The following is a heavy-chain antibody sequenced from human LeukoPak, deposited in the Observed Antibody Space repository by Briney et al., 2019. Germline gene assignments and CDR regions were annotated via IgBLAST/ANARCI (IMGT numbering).Heavy chain of an antibody. D-gene: IGHD1-1*01. CDR3: AKRTLTSDARYFGY. V-gene: IGHV3-23*01. J-gene: IGHJ4*02. CDR1: GFTFSIYT. Sequence: QPGGSLRLSCAASGFTFSIYTMSWVRQAPGKGLEWVSSISDRGAGTYYADSVKGRFTISRDNSKNTLHLQMNSLRAEDTAVYYCAKRTLTSDARYFGYWGQGTLVTVSS. CDR2: ISDRGAGT.